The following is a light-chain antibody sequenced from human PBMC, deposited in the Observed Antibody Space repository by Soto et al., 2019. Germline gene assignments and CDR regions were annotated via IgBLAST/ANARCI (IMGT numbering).Light chain of an antibody. CDR2: NAS. CDR3: HQYNTWPPHFT. Sequence: EIVMTQSPGILSWSPGETATLSCRASQSVSTKLAWYQQRPGQTPRLLIYNASTRATGVPARFSGGGSVTEFSLTISSLQSDDLAVYYCHQYNTWPPHFTFGPGTKVEIK. J-gene: IGKJ3*01. CDR1: QSVSTK. V-gene: IGKV3-15*01.